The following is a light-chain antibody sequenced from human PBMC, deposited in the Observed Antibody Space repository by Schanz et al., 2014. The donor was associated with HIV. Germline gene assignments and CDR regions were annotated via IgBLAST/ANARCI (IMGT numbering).Light chain of an antibody. J-gene: IGLJ2*01. CDR3: ATWHSSLREVV. CDR2: ADY. V-gene: IGLV1-51*01. Sequence: QSLLTQLPSVSAAPGQRVTISCSGGALNVGHNFVSWYQQFPGTAPKLLIFADYQRPSEIPDRISGSKTGTSATLAINGLQTGDEADYYCATWHSSLREVVFGGGTKLTVL. CDR1: ALNVGHNF.